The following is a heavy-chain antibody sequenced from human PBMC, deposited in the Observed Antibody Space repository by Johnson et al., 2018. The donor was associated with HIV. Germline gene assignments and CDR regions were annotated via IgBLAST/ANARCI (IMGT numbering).Heavy chain of an antibody. CDR1: GFTFSSYW. V-gene: IGHV3-20*04. CDR3: ARDRGAFDI. J-gene: IGHJ3*02. Sequence: VQLVESGGGLVQPGGSLRLSCAASGFTFSSYWMSWVRQAPGKGLEWVSGIKGNGDSTGYADSAKGRFTISRDNAKNSLYLQMNSLRAEDTAVYYCARDRGAFDIWGQGTMVTVSS. CDR2: IKGNGDST.